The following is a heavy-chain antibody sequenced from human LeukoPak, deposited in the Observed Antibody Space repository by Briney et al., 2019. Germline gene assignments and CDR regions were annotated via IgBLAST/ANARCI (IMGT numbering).Heavy chain of an antibody. Sequence: ASVKVSCKASGGTFSSYAISWVRQAPGQGLEWMGGIIPIFGTANYAQKFQGRVTITAEESTSTAYMELSSLRSEDTAVYYCARDRSSVAAAGMYNWFDPWGQGTLVTVSS. D-gene: IGHD6-13*01. CDR1: GGTFSSYA. CDR2: IIPIFGTA. J-gene: IGHJ5*02. CDR3: ARDRSSVAAAGMYNWFDP. V-gene: IGHV1-69*13.